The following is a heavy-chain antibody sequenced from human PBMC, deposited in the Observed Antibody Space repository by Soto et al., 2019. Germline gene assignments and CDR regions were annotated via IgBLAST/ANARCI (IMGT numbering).Heavy chain of an antibody. CDR2: ISSSGSTI. CDR1: GFTFSSYE. CDR3: AGISGSNSWAFDI. J-gene: IGHJ3*02. V-gene: IGHV3-48*03. D-gene: IGHD1-26*01. Sequence: GGSLRLSCAASGFTFSSYEMNWVRQAPGKGLEWVSYISSSGSTIYYADSVKGRFTISRDNAKNSLYLQMNSLRAEDTAVYYCAGISGSNSWAFDIWGQGTMVTVSS.